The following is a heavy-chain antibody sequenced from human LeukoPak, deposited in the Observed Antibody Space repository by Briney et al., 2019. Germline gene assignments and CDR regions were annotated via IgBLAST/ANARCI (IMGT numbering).Heavy chain of an antibody. J-gene: IGHJ4*02. V-gene: IGHV4-59*01. D-gene: IGHD1-1*01. CDR1: SDLISRYY. CDR2: MYHGGSA. CDR3: ARVRGQLWPPDY. Sequence: SETLSLTCSVSSDLISRYYWSWSRQSPGKALEWIGYMYHGGSAHYSPSLRSRVTISIDRSRNQISLKVASVTTADTAVYFCARVRGQLWPPDYWGQGTQVIVSS.